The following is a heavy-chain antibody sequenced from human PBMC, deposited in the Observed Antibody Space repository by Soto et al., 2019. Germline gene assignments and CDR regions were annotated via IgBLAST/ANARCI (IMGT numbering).Heavy chain of an antibody. V-gene: IGHV4-59*01. D-gene: IGHD3-9*01. J-gene: IGHJ4*02. Sequence: PSETLSLTCTVSGGSISSYYWSWIRQPPGKGLEWIGYIYYSGSTNYNPSLKSRVTISVDTSKNQFSLKLSSVTAADTAVYYCAALGYYDILTGYFDYWGQGTLVTVSS. CDR1: GGSISSYY. CDR2: IYYSGST. CDR3: AALGYYDILTGYFDY.